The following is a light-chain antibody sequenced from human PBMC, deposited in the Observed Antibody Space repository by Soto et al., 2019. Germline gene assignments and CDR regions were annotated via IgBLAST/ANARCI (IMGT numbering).Light chain of an antibody. V-gene: IGLV1-40*01. CDR2: NNN. J-gene: IGLJ2*01. CDR3: QSYDSSLSGSEI. CDR1: SSSIGADYD. Sequence: QSVLTQPPSVSGAPGQRVTISCTGSSSSIGADYDVHWYQQLPGTAPKLLIFNNNNRPSGVPDRFSGSKSGTAASLAITGLQAEDEADYYCQSYDSSLSGSEIFGGGTKLTVL.